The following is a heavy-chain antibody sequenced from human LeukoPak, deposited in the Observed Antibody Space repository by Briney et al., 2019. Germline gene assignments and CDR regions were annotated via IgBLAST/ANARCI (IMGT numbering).Heavy chain of an antibody. J-gene: IGHJ4*02. V-gene: IGHV4-61*01. CDR2: IYYSGST. CDR1: GGSISSSSYY. D-gene: IGHD6-13*01. Sequence: SETLSLTCTVSGGSISSSSYYWSWIRQPPGKGLEWIGYIYYSGSTNYNPSLKSRVTISVDTSKNQFSLKLSSVTAADTAVYYCARDPRGEQQLDYWGQGTLVTVSS. CDR3: ARDPRGEQQLDY.